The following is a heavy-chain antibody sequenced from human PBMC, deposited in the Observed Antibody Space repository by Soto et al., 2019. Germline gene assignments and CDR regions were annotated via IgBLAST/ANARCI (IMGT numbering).Heavy chain of an antibody. J-gene: IGHJ3*02. D-gene: IGHD6-19*01. V-gene: IGHV3-30*18. Sequence: GVSLRLSCAASGFTFSSYGMHWVRQAPGKGLEWVAVISYDGSNKYYADSVKGRFTISRDNSKNTLYLQMNSLRAEDTAVYYCAKGGPGWLVRDDAFDIWGQGTMVTVPS. CDR3: AKGGPGWLVRDDAFDI. CDR1: GFTFSSYG. CDR2: ISYDGSNK.